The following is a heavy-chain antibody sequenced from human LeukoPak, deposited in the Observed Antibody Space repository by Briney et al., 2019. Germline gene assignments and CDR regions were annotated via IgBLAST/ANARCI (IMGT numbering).Heavy chain of an antibody. J-gene: IGHJ4*02. V-gene: IGHV3-23*01. CDR1: GFTFSSYG. CDR2: ISGSGGST. D-gene: IGHD3-10*01. CDR3: AKGLLWFGELLPNLFDY. Sequence: PGGSLRLSCAASGFTFSSYGMSWVRQAPGKGLEWVSAISGSGGSTYYADSVKGRFTISRDNSKNTLYLQMNSLRAEDTAVYYCAKGLLWFGELLPNLFDYWGQGTLVTVSS.